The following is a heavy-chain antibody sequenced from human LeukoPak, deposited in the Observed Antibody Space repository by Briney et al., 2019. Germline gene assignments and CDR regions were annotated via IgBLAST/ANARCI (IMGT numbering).Heavy chain of an antibody. CDR1: GFTFSNYW. J-gene: IGHJ6*02. V-gene: IGHV3-74*01. D-gene: IGHD2-21*02. Sequence: GGSLRLSCAASGFTFSNYWMHWVRQAPGEALMWVSRIKSDGSSTTYADSVKGRFTISRDNAKNTLYLQMNSLRAEDTAVYYCSRDSLSSCGGDCYTGLDVWGQGTTVTVSS. CDR2: IKSDGSST. CDR3: SRDSLSSCGGDCYTGLDV.